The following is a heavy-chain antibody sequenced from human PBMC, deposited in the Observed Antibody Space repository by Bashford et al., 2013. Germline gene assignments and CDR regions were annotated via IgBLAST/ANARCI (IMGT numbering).Heavy chain of an antibody. D-gene: IGHD5-24*01. CDR3: ARPSVEGSFDI. CDR1: GFSLNTTGMC. Sequence: SGPTLVKPTQTLTVTCTFSGFSLNTTGMCVSWVRQPPGKALEWLALIYWDDDKYYSTSLKTRLTISKDTSKNQVVLTMTNLDPVDTATYYCARPSVEGSFDIWGQGTVVTVSS. CDR2: IYWDDDK. J-gene: IGHJ3*02. V-gene: IGHV2-70*20.